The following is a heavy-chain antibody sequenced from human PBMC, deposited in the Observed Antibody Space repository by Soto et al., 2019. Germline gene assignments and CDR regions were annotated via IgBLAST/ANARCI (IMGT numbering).Heavy chain of an antibody. CDR3: AKDALDYYDSSGHPLPLDY. CDR1: GFTFSSYA. J-gene: IGHJ4*02. CDR2: ISGSGGST. Sequence: GGSLRLSCAASGFTFSSYAMSWVRQAPGKGLEWVSAISGSGGSTYYADSVKGRFTISRDNSKNTLYLQMNSLRAEDTAVYYCAKDALDYYDSSGHPLPLDYSGQGTLVTVSS. V-gene: IGHV3-23*01. D-gene: IGHD3-22*01.